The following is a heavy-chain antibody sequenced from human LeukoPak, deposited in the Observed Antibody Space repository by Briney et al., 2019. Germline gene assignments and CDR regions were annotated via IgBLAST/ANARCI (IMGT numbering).Heavy chain of an antibody. J-gene: IGHJ1*01. CDR3: ARFSGRYFQH. Sequence: SETLSLTCTASGGSISSGSYYWSWIRQPAGKGLEWIGRIYTSGSTNYNPSLKSRVTISVDTSKNQFSLKLSSVTAADTAVYYCARFSGRYFQHWGQGTLVTVSS. V-gene: IGHV4-61*02. CDR1: GGSISSGSYY. CDR2: IYTSGST.